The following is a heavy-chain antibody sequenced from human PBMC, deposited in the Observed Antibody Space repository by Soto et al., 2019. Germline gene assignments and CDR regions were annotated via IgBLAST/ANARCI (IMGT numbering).Heavy chain of an antibody. V-gene: IGHV4-30-4*01. Sequence: QVQLQESGPGLVKPSQTLSLTCTVSGGSISSGDYYWSWIRQPPGKGLEWIGYIYYSGSTYYNPSLKSRVTISVDTSTNQFSLKLSSVTAADTAVYYCARAGDYYDSSGYSTYLDYWGQGTLVTVSS. CDR1: GGSISSGDYY. J-gene: IGHJ4*02. CDR2: IYYSGST. CDR3: ARAGDYYDSSGYSTYLDY. D-gene: IGHD3-22*01.